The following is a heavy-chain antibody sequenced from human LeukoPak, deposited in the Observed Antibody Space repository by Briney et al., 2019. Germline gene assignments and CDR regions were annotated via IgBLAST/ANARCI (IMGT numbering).Heavy chain of an antibody. CDR1: RVSICSVSYY. J-gene: IGHJ6*03. CDR2: IDHTGIT. Sequence: LESLSLSPTVSRVSICSVSYYCSWVRPPPGEGVEWSGYIDHTGITTNNPSLTSRVTLSRDTSKNPFSRGLTSPTPPDTAGSFCARGRVSSSTWYSTYYYYFYMDVWGKGTTVTVSS. V-gene: IGHV4-61*03. D-gene: IGHD6-13*01. CDR3: ARGRVSSSTWYSTYYYYFYMDV.